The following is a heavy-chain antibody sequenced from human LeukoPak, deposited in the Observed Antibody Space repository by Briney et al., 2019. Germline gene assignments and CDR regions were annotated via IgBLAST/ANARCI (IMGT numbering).Heavy chain of an antibody. CDR2: IHTSGST. J-gene: IGHJ4*02. CDR1: GGSSSSHY. D-gene: IGHD2-15*01. Sequence: SETLSLTCTVSGGSSSSHYWTWIRQAAGKGLEWIGRIHTSGSTKYNPSLNSRVTMSLDTSNNQFSLKLSSVTAADTAVYYCARGAPYSGGNYYFDYWGQGTQVTVSS. CDR3: ARGAPYSGGNYYFDY. V-gene: IGHV4-4*07.